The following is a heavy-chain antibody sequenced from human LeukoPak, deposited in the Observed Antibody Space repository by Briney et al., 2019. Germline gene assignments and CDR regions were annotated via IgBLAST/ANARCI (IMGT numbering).Heavy chain of an antibody. V-gene: IGHV1-2*02. CDR3: AIPVGQQLPDY. CDR1: GYTLTELS. CDR2: IIPNSGGT. D-gene: IGHD6-13*01. Sequence: GASVKVSCKVSGYTLTELSMHWVRQAPGQGLEWMGWIIPNSGGTNYAQKFRGRVTMTRDTSISTAYMELSRLRSDDTAVYYCAIPVGQQLPDYWGQGTLVTVSS. J-gene: IGHJ4*02.